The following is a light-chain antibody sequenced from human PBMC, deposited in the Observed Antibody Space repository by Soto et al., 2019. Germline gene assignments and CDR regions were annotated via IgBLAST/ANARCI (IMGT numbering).Light chain of an antibody. V-gene: IGKV1-5*01. CDR1: QTITAW. J-gene: IGKJ1*01. Sequence: DIRVTQSPPTLSASVGDRVTITCRASQTITAWMAWYQQKPGKAPKLLVYDASTLQSGVATRFSGSGSGTEFTLIISGLQTADSETYQCQQYTNTNNPWMFGQGTKVDIK. CDR2: DAS. CDR3: QQYTNTNNPWM.